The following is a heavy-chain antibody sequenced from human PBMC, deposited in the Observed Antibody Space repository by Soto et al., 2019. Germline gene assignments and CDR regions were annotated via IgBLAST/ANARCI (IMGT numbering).Heavy chain of an antibody. V-gene: IGHV3-7*01. CDR3: ARSPLSAAAGYYFDY. CDR2: IKQDGSEK. D-gene: IGHD6-13*01. Sequence: GGPLRLSCAASGFTFSSYGMSGVRQAPGKGLEWVANIKQDGSEKYYVDSVKGRFTISRDNAKNSLYLQMNSLRAEDTAVYYCARSPLSAAAGYYFDYWGQGTLVTVSS. J-gene: IGHJ4*02. CDR1: GFTFSSYG.